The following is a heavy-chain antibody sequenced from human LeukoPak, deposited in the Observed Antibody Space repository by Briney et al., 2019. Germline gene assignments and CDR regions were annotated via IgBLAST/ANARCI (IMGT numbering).Heavy chain of an antibody. CDR2: IYYSGNT. D-gene: IGHD3-10*01. J-gene: IGHJ4*02. V-gene: IGHV4-31*03. Sequence: PSQTLSLTCTVSGGSISSGGYSWSWIRQHPGKGLEWIGYIYYSGNTYYNPSLKSRVTISVDTSKNQFSLKLSSVTAADTAVYYCARAMVWGVIDYWGEGTLVTVSS. CDR1: GGSISSGGYS. CDR3: ARAMVWGVIDY.